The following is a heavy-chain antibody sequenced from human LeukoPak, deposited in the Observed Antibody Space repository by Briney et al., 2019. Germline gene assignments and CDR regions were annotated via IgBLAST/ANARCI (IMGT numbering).Heavy chain of an antibody. V-gene: IGHV3-72*01. Sequence: GGSLRLSCAASGFSFSDHYMDWVRQAPGKGLEWVGRIRNRAKSYTTQYATSVKDRFPNSRDESRKSLYLQMNSMKTEDTAVYFCARVGDYYDSRGYSTDAFDIWGQGTMVTVSS. CDR1: GFSFSDHY. J-gene: IGHJ3*02. CDR2: IRNRAKSYTT. CDR3: ARVGDYYDSRGYSTDAFDI. D-gene: IGHD3-22*01.